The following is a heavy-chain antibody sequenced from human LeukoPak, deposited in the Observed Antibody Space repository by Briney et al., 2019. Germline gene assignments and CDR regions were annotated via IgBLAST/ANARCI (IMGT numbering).Heavy chain of an antibody. V-gene: IGHV3-74*01. Sequence: GGSLRLSCAASGFTFSSYWMHWVRQTPGKGLMWVARKSDGSTIYADSVQGRFIISRDNAKNMVYLQMNSLRADDTAIYYCTRAITYFYGSVTYDWFDSWGQGTRVTVSS. CDR3: TRAITYFYGSVTYDWFDS. CDR2: KSDGST. CDR1: GFTFSSYW. J-gene: IGHJ5*01. D-gene: IGHD3-10*01.